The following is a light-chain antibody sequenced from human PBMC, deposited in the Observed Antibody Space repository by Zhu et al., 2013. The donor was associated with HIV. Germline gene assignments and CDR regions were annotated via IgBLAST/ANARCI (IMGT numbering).Light chain of an antibody. V-gene: IGKV1-12*01. CDR1: QGFSSW. J-gene: IGKJ1*01. CDR2: AAS. CDR3: QQSNSYPRT. Sequence: DIQMTQSPSSLSASVGDRVTITCRASQGFSSWLAWYQQRPGKAPKLLIYAASTLQTGVPSRFSGSGSGTDFILTISSLQPEDYGTYFCQQSNSYPRTFGQGTKVEIK.